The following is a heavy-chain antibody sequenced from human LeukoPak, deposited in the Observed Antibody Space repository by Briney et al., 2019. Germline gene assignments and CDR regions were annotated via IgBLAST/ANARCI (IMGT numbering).Heavy chain of an antibody. J-gene: IGHJ4*02. D-gene: IGHD6-13*01. CDR1: GLSLSTSGVG. Sequence: SGPTLVKPTQTLTLTCTLSGLSLSTSGVGVGWIRLPPGKALESLALIYWDDDKRYSPSLKSRLSISKDTSKNQVVLTMTNMDPVDTATYYCVHTPPRSSWYYWGQGTPVTVSS. CDR2: IYWDDDK. V-gene: IGHV2-5*02. CDR3: VHTPPRSSWYY.